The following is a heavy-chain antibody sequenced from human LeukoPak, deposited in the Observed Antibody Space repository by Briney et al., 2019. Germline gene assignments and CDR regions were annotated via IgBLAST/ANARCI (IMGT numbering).Heavy chain of an antibody. Sequence: GGSLRLSCAASGFTFSNYALSWVRQAPGKGLEWVSTFSESGGNTYYADSVKGRFTISRDNSKNTLYLQMNSLRAEDTAVYYCARTVTVPAMRWFFDDWGQGTLVTVSS. CDR3: ARTVTVPAMRWFFDD. CDR1: GFTFSNYA. V-gene: IGHV3-23*01. CDR2: FSESGGNT. J-gene: IGHJ4*02. D-gene: IGHD2-2*01.